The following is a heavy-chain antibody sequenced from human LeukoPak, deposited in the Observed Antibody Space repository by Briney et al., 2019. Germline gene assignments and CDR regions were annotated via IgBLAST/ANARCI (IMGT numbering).Heavy chain of an antibody. CDR1: EFTFSNAW. J-gene: IGHJ4*02. CDR2: IISKTDDLAV. V-gene: IGHV3-15*01. CDR3: TTLSPADY. Sequence: PAGSLTLSCAASEFTFSNAWMSWVRQAQGNGLEWVGRIISKTDDLAVAVKSPVKGRFTISRDDSKNTLYLQMNSLKTEDTAVYYCTTLSPADYWGQGTLVTVSS. D-gene: IGHD3-16*01.